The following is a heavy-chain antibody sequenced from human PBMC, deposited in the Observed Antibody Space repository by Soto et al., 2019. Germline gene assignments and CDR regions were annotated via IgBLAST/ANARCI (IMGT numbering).Heavy chain of an antibody. D-gene: IGHD2-2*01. J-gene: IGHJ4*02. V-gene: IGHV3-23*01. CDR3: TKTVYQRLDYFDF. Sequence: EVQLLESGGGLVQPGGSLRLSCAASGFTFSSYAMSWVRQAPGKGLEWVSAISGSGGSTYYADSVKGRFTISRDNSKNTLYLQMISLRAEDTAVYYCTKTVYQRLDYFDFWGQGTLVTVSS. CDR1: GFTFSSYA. CDR2: ISGSGGST.